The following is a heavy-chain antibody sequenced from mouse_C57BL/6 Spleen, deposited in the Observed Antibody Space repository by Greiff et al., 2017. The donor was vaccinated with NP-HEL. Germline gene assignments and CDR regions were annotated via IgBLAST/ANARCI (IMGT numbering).Heavy chain of an antibody. Sequence: VQLQQPGAELVKPGASVKLSCTASGYTFTGYYMNWVKQRPEQGLEWIGRIYPGDGETNYAPKFQGKATITADTSSSTAYMQLSSLTSEDSAVYYCASCWNYLDYWGQGTTVTVSA. CDR3: ASCWNYLDY. V-gene: IGHV14-2*01. CDR2: IYPGDGET. CDR1: GYTFTGYY. J-gene: IGHJ2*01.